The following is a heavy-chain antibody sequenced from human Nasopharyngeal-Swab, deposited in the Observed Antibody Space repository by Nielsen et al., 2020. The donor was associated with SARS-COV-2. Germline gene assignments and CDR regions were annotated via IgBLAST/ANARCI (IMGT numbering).Heavy chain of an antibody. CDR3: ARDGNWYFDL. Sequence: ASVKVSCKASGYAFTGYYMHWVRQAPGQGLEWMGQINPNSGDANNAQKFQGRVTMTRDTSISTAYMELSNLRSDDTAVYYCARDGNWYFDLWGRGTLVTVSS. V-gene: IGHV1-2*06. CDR2: INPNSGDA. D-gene: IGHD1-14*01. J-gene: IGHJ2*01. CDR1: GYAFTGYY.